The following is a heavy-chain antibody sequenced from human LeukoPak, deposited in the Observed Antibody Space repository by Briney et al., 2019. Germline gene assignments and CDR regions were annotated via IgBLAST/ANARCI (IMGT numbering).Heavy chain of an antibody. CDR2: ISSSGSTI. J-gene: IGHJ4*02. CDR3: ASPQYYYDSSGYSYYFDY. D-gene: IGHD3-22*01. CDR1: GFTFSSYE. Sequence: GGSLRLSCAASGFTFSSYEMNWVRQAPGKGLEWASYISSSGSTIYYADSVKGRFTISRDNAKNSLYLQMNSLRAEDTAVCYCASPQYYYDSSGYSYYFDYWGQGTLVTVSS. V-gene: IGHV3-48*03.